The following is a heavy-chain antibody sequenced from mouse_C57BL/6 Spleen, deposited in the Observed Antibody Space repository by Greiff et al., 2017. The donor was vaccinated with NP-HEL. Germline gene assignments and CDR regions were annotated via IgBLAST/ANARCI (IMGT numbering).Heavy chain of an antibody. CDR1: GYTFTSYW. J-gene: IGHJ2*01. D-gene: IGHD1-1*01. CDR3: ARSGYGSSADY. CDR2: IDPSDSYT. V-gene: IGHV1-59*01. Sequence: VQLQQPGAELVRPGTSVKLSCKASGYTFTSYWMHWVKQRPGQGLEWIGVIDPSDSYTNYNQKFKGKATLTVDTSSSTAYMQLSSLTSEDSAVYYCARSGYGSSADYWGQGTTLTVSS.